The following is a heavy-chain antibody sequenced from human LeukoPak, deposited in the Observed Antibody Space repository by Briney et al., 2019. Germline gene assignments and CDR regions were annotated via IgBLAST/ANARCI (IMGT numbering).Heavy chain of an antibody. CDR1: GFTFSSYT. J-gene: IGHJ4*02. CDR2: IGGSSSTI. D-gene: IGHD1-26*01. CDR3: ARKGLGGELGGFDS. V-gene: IGHV3-48*01. Sequence: GGSLRLSCAASGFTFSSYTMNWVRQAPGKGLEWVSYIGGSSSTIYYADSVKGRFTISRDNAKNSLYLQMNSLRVEDTALYYCARKGLGGELGGFDSWGQGTLVTVSS.